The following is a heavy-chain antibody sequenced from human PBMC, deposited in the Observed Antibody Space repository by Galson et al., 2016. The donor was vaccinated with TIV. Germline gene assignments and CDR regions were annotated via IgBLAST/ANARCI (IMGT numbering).Heavy chain of an antibody. CDR2: IWYDGSNK. J-gene: IGHJ6*02. CDR1: GFTFSTYA. V-gene: IGHV3-33*01. Sequence: SLRLSCAASGFTFSTYAMHWVRQAPGKGLEWVATIWYDGSNKYYADSVRGRFTISRDNSKNTLYLQMNSLRAEGTAVYSCAREGVGYCSSTSCPYYGLDVWGQGTTVTVSS. D-gene: IGHD2-2*01. CDR3: AREGVGYCSSTSCPYYGLDV.